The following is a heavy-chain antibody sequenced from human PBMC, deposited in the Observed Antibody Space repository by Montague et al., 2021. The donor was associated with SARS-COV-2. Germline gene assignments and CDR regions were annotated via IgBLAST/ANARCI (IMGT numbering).Heavy chain of an antibody. CDR3: ARWDPQTLTLIGLRGKSASDY. CDR1: GGSFSGYY. J-gene: IGHJ4*02. Sequence: SETLSLTCAVYGGSFSGYYWTWIRQSPGKGLEWIAEINHSGTTGYNFNPSLRSRVTISVDTSKSQFSLKLSSVTAADTGVYYCARWDPQTLTLIGLRGKSASDYWGQGTLVTVSS. D-gene: IGHD4-23*01. CDR2: INHSGTTGY. V-gene: IGHV4-34*01.